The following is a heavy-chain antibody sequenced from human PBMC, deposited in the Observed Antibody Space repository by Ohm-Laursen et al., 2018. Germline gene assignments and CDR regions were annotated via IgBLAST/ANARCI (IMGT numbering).Heavy chain of an antibody. Sequence: SLRLSCTASGFTFSSYSMNWVRQAPGKGLEWVSSISSSSSYIYYADSVKGRLTISRDNAKNSLYLQMNSLRAEDTAVYYCARDGLFDYYDSSGYSSPPDAFDIWGQGTMVTVSS. CDR2: ISSSSSYI. CDR3: ARDGLFDYYDSSGYSSPPDAFDI. J-gene: IGHJ3*02. CDR1: GFTFSSYS. D-gene: IGHD3-22*01. V-gene: IGHV3-21*04.